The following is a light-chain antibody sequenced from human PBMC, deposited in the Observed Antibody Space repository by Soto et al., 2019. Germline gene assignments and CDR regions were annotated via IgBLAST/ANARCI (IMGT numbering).Light chain of an antibody. V-gene: IGKV1-5*01. CDR3: QHYNSYSEA. CDR2: DAS. Sequence: DIQMTQSPSTLSASVGDRVTITCRASQSISSWLAWYQQKPGKAPKLLIYDASSLESGVPSRFSGSGSWTEFTLTISSLQPDDFATYYCQHYNSYSEAFGQGTKVELK. J-gene: IGKJ1*01. CDR1: QSISSW.